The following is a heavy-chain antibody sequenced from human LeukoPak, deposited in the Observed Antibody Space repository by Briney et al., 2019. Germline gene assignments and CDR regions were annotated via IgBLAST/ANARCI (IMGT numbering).Heavy chain of an antibody. CDR2: ISSSGSTI. CDR1: GFTFRDYY. Sequence: GGSLRLSCAASGFTFRDYYMSWIRQAPGKGREWVSYISSSGSTIYYADSVKGRFTISRDNAKNSLYLQMNSLRAEDTAVYYCARHGDYCSGGSCLFDYWGQGTLVTVSS. V-gene: IGHV3-11*04. D-gene: IGHD2-15*01. CDR3: ARHGDYCSGGSCLFDY. J-gene: IGHJ4*02.